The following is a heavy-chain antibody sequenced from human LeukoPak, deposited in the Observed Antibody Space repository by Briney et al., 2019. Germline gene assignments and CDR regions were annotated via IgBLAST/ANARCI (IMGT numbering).Heavy chain of an antibody. CDR3: ARQDSMGSFDY. Sequence: GESLKISCKVSGYTFISHWIGWVRQMPGKGLEWMGIFYPGDSDSRYSPSFQGQVTISVDKSINTAYLQWSSLKASDTAMYYCARQDSMGSFDYWGQGTLVTVSS. V-gene: IGHV5-51*01. D-gene: IGHD3-10*01. CDR2: FYPGDSDS. J-gene: IGHJ4*02. CDR1: GYTFISHW.